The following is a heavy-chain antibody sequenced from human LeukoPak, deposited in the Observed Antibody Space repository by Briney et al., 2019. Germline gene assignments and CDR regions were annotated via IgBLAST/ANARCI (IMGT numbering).Heavy chain of an antibody. CDR3: TRHDTTIFGVINDY. J-gene: IGHJ4*02. D-gene: IGHD3-3*01. Sequence: GGSLRLSCAASGFTFSGSAMHWVRQASAKGLEGVGRIRSKANSHATAYAASVKGRFTISRDDSKSMAYLQMNSLKTEDTAVYYCTRHDTTIFGVINDYWGQGTLVTVSS. V-gene: IGHV3-73*01. CDR1: GFTFSGSA. CDR2: IRSKANSHAT.